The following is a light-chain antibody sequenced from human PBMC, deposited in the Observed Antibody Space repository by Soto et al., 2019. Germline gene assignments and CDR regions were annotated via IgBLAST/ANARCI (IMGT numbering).Light chain of an antibody. J-gene: IGKJ2*01. CDR1: QSISNT. CDR2: GAS. Sequence: EIVMTQSPATLSVSPGERATLSCRASQSISNTLAWYQQKPGQAPRLLIHGASTRATGIPARFSGRGSGTEFTLTISSLQSEDFAVYYCQQYNNWPRTFGQGTKVDIK. CDR3: QQYNNWPRT. V-gene: IGKV3-15*01.